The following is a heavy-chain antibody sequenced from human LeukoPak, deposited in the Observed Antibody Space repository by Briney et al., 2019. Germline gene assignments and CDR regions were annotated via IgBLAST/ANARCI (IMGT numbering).Heavy chain of an antibody. V-gene: IGHV3-48*01. D-gene: IGHD6-13*01. J-gene: IGHJ6*03. Sequence: GGSLRLSCAASGFTFSSYEMNWVRQAPGKGLEWVSYISSSSSTIYYADSVKGRFTISRDNAKNSLYLQMNSLRAEDTAVYYCARDPSSWYYYYMDVWGKGTTVTVSS. CDR3: ARDPSSWYYYYMDV. CDR1: GFTFSSYE. CDR2: ISSSSSTI.